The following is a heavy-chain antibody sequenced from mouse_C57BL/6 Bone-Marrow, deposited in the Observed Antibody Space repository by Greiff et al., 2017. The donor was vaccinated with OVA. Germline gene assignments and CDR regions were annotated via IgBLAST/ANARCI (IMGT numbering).Heavy chain of an antibody. V-gene: IGHV5-6*01. Sequence: EVQVVESGGDLVKPGGSLKLSCAASGFTFSSYGMSWVRQTPDKRLEWVATISSGGSYTYYPDSVKGRFTISRDNAKNTLYLQMSSLKSEDTAMYYCARRDYGSTLYAMDYWGQGTSVTVSS. CDR1: GFTFSSYG. J-gene: IGHJ4*01. D-gene: IGHD1-1*01. CDR3: ARRDYGSTLYAMDY. CDR2: ISSGGSYT.